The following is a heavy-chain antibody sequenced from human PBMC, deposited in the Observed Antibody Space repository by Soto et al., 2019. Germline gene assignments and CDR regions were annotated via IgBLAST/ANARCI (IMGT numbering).Heavy chain of an antibody. CDR1: GYSISSGYY. V-gene: IGHV4-38-2*02. J-gene: IGHJ4*02. Sequence: SETLSLTCAVSGYSISSGYYWGWIRQPPGKGLEWIGSIYHSGSTYYNPSLKSRVTISVDTSKNQFSLKLSSVTAADTAVYYCARDGVVLMVYAIPAARCFDYWGQGTLVTVS. D-gene: IGHD2-8*01. CDR2: IYHSGST. CDR3: ARDGVVLMVYAIPAARCFDY.